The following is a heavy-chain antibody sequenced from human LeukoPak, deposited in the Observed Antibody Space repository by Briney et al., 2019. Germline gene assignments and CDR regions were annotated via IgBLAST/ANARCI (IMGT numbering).Heavy chain of an antibody. D-gene: IGHD6-13*01. V-gene: IGHV4-4*07. CDR1: GVSISYYY. J-gene: IGHJ4*02. CDR2: IYTTGST. Sequence: SETLSLTCSVSGVSISYYYWTWIRQPAGKGLEWIGRIYTTGSTNYNPSLKSRVTMSVDTSKNQFSLKLSSVAAADTAVDYCARQLAAAGTAGFDYWGQGTLVTVSS. CDR3: ARQLAAAGTAGFDY.